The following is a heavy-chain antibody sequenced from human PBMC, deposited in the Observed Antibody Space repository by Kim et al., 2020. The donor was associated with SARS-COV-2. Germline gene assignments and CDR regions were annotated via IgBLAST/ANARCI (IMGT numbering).Heavy chain of an antibody. V-gene: IGHV4-39*07. CDR3: ARDLIYYDSSGYSDY. Sequence: SETLSLTCTVSGGSISSSSYCWGWIRQPPGKGLEWIGSIYYSGSTYYNPSLKSRVTISVDTSKNQFSLKLSSVTAADTAVYYCARDLIYYDSSGYSDYWGQETLVTASS. CDR2: IYYSGST. CDR1: GGSISSSSYC. D-gene: IGHD3-22*01. J-gene: IGHJ4*02.